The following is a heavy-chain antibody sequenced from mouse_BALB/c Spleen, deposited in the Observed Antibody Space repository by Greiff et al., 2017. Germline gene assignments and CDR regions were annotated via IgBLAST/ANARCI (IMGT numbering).Heavy chain of an antibody. V-gene: IGHV1-37*01. CDR2: INPYNGDT. Sequence: EVQLVESGPELVKPGASVKISCKASGYSFTGYFMYWVKQSHGKSLEWIGRINPYNGDTFYNQKFKGKATLTVDKSSSTAHMELLSLTSEDSAVYYCGRGDYYGSSSFDYWGQGTTLTVSS. J-gene: IGHJ2*01. CDR1: GYSFTGYF. D-gene: IGHD1-1*01. CDR3: GRGDYYGSSSFDY.